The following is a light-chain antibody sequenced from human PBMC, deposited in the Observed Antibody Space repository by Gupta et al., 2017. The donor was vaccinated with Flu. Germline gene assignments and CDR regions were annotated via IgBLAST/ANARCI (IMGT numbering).Light chain of an antibody. CDR2: DVS. V-gene: IGKV3-11*01. CDR3: QQCCDWPWT. J-gene: IGKJ1*01. Sequence: PAPLPWSQAEVSTRASVSWQSATSCLAWYQHTPGQGPKLLIYDVSNRATGLPVRFSGSGSGTDFTLTITILKPEDSALYYCQQCCDWPWTFGQGTRVEIK. CDR1: QSATSC.